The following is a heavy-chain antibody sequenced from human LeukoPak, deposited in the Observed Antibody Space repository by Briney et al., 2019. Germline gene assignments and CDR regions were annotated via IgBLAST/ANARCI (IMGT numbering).Heavy chain of an antibody. J-gene: IGHJ5*02. Sequence: GGSLKLSCAASGFTFSGSAMHWVRQASGKGLEWVGRIRSKANSYATAYAASVKGRFTISRDNSKNTAYLQMNSLKTEDTAVYYCTSFYCSGGSCYGPWGQGTLVTVSS. CDR3: TSFYCSGGSCYGP. CDR1: GFTFSGSA. V-gene: IGHV3-73*01. CDR2: IRSKANSYAT. D-gene: IGHD2-15*01.